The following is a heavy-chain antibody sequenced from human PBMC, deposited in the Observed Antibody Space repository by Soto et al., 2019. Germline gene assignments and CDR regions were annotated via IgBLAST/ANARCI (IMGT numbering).Heavy chain of an antibody. Sequence: QVQLVQSGAEVKKPGASVKVSCKASGYTFTSYYMHWVRQAPGQGLEWMGIINPSGGSTSYAQKFQGRVTMTRDTSTSTVYMELSSLRSEDTAVYYCAREWVGYGDYARVRAYRGAFDIWGQGTMVTVSS. CDR3: AREWVGYGDYARVRAYRGAFDI. J-gene: IGHJ3*02. D-gene: IGHD4-17*01. CDR2: INPSGGST. CDR1: GYTFTSYY. V-gene: IGHV1-46*03.